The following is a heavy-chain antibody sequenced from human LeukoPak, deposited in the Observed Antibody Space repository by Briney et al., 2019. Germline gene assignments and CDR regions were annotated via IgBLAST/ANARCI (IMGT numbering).Heavy chain of an antibody. D-gene: IGHD1/OR15-1a*01. J-gene: IGHJ4*02. CDR3: TRCSTGTRLYYFDY. CDR2: SRNKANSYTT. CDR1: GFIFSDYY. V-gene: IGHV3-72*01. Sequence: GGSLRLSCATSGFIFSDYYIDWVRQAPGKGLEWAGRSRNKANSYTTEYAASVKGRFTISRDDSENTLHLQMSSLKTEDTAMYYCTRCSTGTRLYYFDYWGQGTLVTVSS.